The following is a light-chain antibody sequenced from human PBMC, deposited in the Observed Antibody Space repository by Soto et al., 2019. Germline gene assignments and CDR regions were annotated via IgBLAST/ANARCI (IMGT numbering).Light chain of an antibody. CDR3: QQYHSYST. CDR1: QTINNW. J-gene: IGKJ1*01. V-gene: IGKV1-5*03. CDR2: KAS. Sequence: DIQMTQSPSTLSASVGDRVTITCRASQTINNWLAWFQQKPGKAPKLLISKASTLESGVPSRFSGSGSGTEFTLTISSLQPDDFATYYCQQYHSYSTFGQGTEVDIK.